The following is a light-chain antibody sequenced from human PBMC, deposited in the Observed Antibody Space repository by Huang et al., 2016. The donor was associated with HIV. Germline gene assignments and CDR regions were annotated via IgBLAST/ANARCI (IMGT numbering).Light chain of an antibody. CDR3: QQYGSSPPYT. V-gene: IGKV3-20*01. Sequence: EIVLTQSPGTLSLSPGERATLSCRAGQSLSSRTLAWYQQRPGQAPRLLIYDASPRATGIPERFSGSGSGTDFTLTISRLEPEDFVVYYCQQYGSSPPYTFGQGTKLEIK. CDR2: DAS. J-gene: IGKJ2*01. CDR1: QSLSSRT.